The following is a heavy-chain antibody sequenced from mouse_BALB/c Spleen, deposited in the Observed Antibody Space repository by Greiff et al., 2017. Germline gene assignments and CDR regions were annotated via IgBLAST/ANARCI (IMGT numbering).Heavy chain of an antibody. Sequence: DVLLVESGAELVKPGASVKLSCTASGFNIKDTYMHWVKQRPEQGLEWIGRIDPANGNTKYDPKFQGKATITADTSSNTAYLQLSSLTSEDTAVYYCARYDAWFAYWGQGTLVTVSA. CDR1: GFNIKDTY. V-gene: IGHV14-3*02. D-gene: IGHD2-14*01. CDR3: ARYDAWFAY. CDR2: IDPANGNT. J-gene: IGHJ3*01.